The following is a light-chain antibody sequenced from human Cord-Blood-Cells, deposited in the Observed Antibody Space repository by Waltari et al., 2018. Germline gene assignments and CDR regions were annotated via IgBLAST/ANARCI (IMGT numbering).Light chain of an antibody. J-gene: IGKJ2*03. CDR2: WAS. V-gene: IGKV4-1*01. Sequence: DIVMTQSPDSLAVSLGERATINCKSSQSVLYSSNNKNYLAWYQQKPGRPTKLLIYWASTGESVVPDRFSGSGSVTDFTLTLSSLQAEDVAVYSCQHYYSTPPYSFGQGTKLEIK. CDR3: QHYYSTPPYS. CDR1: QSVLYSSNNKNY.